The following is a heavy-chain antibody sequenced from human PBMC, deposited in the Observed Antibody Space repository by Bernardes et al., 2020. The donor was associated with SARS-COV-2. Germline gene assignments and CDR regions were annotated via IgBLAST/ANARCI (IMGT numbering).Heavy chain of an antibody. CDR3: ARDRPNFRPSTTTLDY. J-gene: IGHJ4*02. V-gene: IGHV1-18*04. D-gene: IGHD1-1*01. CDR2: ISAYNKDT. Sequence: ASSKDSCKTSGYLFSTYGLAWVRQAPGQGLEWLGWISAYNKDTNIAQKFQGRVTMTTDTSTNTAYMELRSLRPDDTAVYYCARDRPNFRPSTTTLDYWGQGTLVTVSS. CDR1: GYLFSTYG.